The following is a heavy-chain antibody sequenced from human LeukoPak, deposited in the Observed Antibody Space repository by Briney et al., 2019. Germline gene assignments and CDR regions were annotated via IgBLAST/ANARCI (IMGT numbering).Heavy chain of an antibody. V-gene: IGHV3-53*01. CDR3: ARRYCSTCPTGHAFDL. CDR2: LSSGDNT. Sequence: GGSLRLSCAASGFSVNSYYMSWVRQAPGRGLEWVSALSSGDNTHYADSVSGRFTISRDNSKNTLYLQLNSLRAEDTAVYYCARRYCSTCPTGHAFDLWGQGTMVTVSS. D-gene: IGHD2-2*01. J-gene: IGHJ3*01. CDR1: GFSVNSYY.